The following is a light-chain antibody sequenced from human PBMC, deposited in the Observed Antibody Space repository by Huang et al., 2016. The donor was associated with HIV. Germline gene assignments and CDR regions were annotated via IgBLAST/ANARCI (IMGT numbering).Light chain of an antibody. V-gene: IGKV4-1*01. CDR1: QSVFSTSTNKDY. CDR3: QQYYASPQT. J-gene: IGKJ1*01. Sequence: DIVMAQSPVSLAVSLGERATLTCRSSQSVFSTSTNKDYLAWFQQNPGQPPKLLLFWSSTREGGVPDRFSGSGSGTHFTLTIANLEADDAAIYYCQQYYASPQTFGQGTRV. CDR2: WSS.